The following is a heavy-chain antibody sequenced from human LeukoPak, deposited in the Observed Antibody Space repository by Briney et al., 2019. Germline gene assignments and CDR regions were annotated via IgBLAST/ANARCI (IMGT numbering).Heavy chain of an antibody. Sequence: GSLRLSCAASGFTFRSYSMNWIRQPPGKGLEWIGSIYYSGSTNYNPSLKSRVTISVDTSKNQFSLKLSSVTAADTAVYYCARGTYGGIVIDYWGQGTLVTVSS. CDR1: GFTFRSYS. CDR3: ARGTYGGIVIDY. J-gene: IGHJ4*02. V-gene: IGHV4-59*01. D-gene: IGHD4-23*01. CDR2: IYYSGST.